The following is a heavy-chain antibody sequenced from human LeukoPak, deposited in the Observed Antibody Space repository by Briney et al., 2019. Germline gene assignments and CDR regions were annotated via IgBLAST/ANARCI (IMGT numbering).Heavy chain of an antibody. D-gene: IGHD3-3*01. V-gene: IGHV4-4*07. J-gene: IGHJ4*02. Sequence: SETLSLTCTVSGGSLSSYYWSWIRQPAGKGLEWIGRIHTSGSTNYNPSLKSRVSMSVDTSKNQFSLKLSSVTAADTAVYYCARDPEGHGYYFDYWGQGALVTVSS. CDR1: GGSLSSYY. CDR3: ARDPEGHGYYFDY. CDR2: IHTSGST.